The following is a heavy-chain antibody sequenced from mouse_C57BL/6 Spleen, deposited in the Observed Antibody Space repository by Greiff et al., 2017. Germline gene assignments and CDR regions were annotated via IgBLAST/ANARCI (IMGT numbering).Heavy chain of an antibody. V-gene: IGHV3-6*01. CDR3: ARDDSYAMDY. CDR1: GYSITSGYY. J-gene: IGHJ4*01. CDR2: ISYDGSN. Sequence: DVQLQESGPGLVKPSQSLSLTCSVTGYSITSGYYWNWIRQFPGNKLEWMGYISYDGSNNYNPSLKNRISITRDTSKNQFFLKLNSVTTEDTATYYCARDDSYAMDYWGQGTSVTVSS.